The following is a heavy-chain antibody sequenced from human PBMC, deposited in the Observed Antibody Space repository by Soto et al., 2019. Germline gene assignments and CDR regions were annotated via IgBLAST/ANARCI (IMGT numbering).Heavy chain of an antibody. Sequence: QVQLQESGPGLVKPSETLSLTCTVSGDSVISATYYWSWIRQPPGKGLEWIGYIYYDGGTTYNSSLKSRATISTATSRSQPSLQLTSATPADTAVYYCARVLPGIAAAYDAFDVWGQGTMVTVSS. D-gene: IGHD6-13*01. CDR1: GDSVISATYY. J-gene: IGHJ3*01. V-gene: IGHV4-61*01. CDR2: IYYDGGT. CDR3: ARVLPGIAAAYDAFDV.